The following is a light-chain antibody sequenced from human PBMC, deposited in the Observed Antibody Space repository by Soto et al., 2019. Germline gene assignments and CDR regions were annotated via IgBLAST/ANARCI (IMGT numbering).Light chain of an antibody. Sequence: QAVVTQPPSVSGAPGQRVTISCTGRSSNIGAGYDVHWYQQLPGTVPKVLIYGNSNRPSGVPDRFSGSKSGTSASLAITGLQAEDEADYYCQSYNSSLSAVVFGGGTKLTVL. V-gene: IGLV1-40*01. CDR3: QSYNSSLSAVV. CDR2: GNS. CDR1: SSNIGAGYD. J-gene: IGLJ2*01.